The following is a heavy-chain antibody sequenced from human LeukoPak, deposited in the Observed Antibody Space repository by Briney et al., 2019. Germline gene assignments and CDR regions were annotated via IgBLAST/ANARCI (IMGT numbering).Heavy chain of an antibody. J-gene: IGHJ5*02. CDR3: ARSSQWELLNNWFDP. CDR2: IYYSGST. Sequence: SETLSLTCTVSGGSISSYYWSWIRQPPGKGLEWIGYIYYSGSTNYNPSLKSRVTISVDTSKNQFSLKLSSVTAADTAVYYCARSSQWELLNNWFDPWGQGTLVTVSS. D-gene: IGHD1-26*01. V-gene: IGHV4-59*01. CDR1: GGSISSYY.